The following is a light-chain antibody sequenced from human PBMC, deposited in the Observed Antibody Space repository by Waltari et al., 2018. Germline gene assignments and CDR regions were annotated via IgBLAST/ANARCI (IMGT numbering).Light chain of an antibody. CDR3: QQYYSTIFT. V-gene: IGKV4-1*01. Sequence: DIVVTQSPASLSVSLGERATINCKSSQSVLYRSSNKNFLAWYQQKPGQPPKLLIYWASTRESGVPDRFSGSGSGTDLTLTISSLQAEDVAVYYCQQYYSTIFTFGPGTKVDIK. J-gene: IGKJ3*01. CDR2: WAS. CDR1: QSVLYRSSNKNF.